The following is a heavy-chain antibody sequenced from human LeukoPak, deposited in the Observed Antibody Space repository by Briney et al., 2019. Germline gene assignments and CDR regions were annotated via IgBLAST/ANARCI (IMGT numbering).Heavy chain of an antibody. D-gene: IGHD3-16*01. CDR2: IYYSGST. CDR3: AREVHDYVWGSQHDALDI. J-gene: IGHJ3*02. V-gene: IGHV4-39*02. CDR1: GGSISSSSYY. Sequence: SETLSLTCTVSGGSISSSSYYWGWIRQPPGKGLEWIGSIYYSGSTYYNPSLKSRVTISVDTSKNQFSLKLSSVTAADTAVYYCAREVHDYVWGSQHDALDIWGQGTMVTVSS.